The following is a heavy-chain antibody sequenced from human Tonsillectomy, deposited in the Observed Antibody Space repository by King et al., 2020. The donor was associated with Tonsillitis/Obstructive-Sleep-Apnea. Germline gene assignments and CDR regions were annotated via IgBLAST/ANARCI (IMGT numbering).Heavy chain of an antibody. Sequence: QLVQSGSELKKPGASVNVSCKASGYTFTSYAMNWVRQVPGQGLEWMGWINTNTGNPTYAQGFTGRFVFSLDTSVSTAYLQISSLKAEDTAVYYCAREGVAAAGARYEWYFDLWGRGTLVTVSS. V-gene: IGHV7-4-1*02. D-gene: IGHD6-13*01. CDR1: GYTFTSYA. CDR3: AREGVAAAGARYEWYFDL. J-gene: IGHJ2*01. CDR2: INTNTGNP.